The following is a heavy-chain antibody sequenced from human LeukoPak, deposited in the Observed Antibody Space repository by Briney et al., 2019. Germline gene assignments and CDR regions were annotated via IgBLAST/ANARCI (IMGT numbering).Heavy chain of an antibody. D-gene: IGHD3-22*01. V-gene: IGHV3-11*01. CDR3: AKDLSSAITSALVLDV. J-gene: IGHJ6*02. CDR2: ISSSGSTI. Sequence: PGGSLRLSCAASGFTFSDYYMSWIRQAPGKGLEWVSYISSSGSTIYYADSVKGRFTISRDNVKNVLYLQMNSLRPEDTALYYCAKDLSSAITSALVLDVWGQGTTVTVS. CDR1: GFTFSDYY.